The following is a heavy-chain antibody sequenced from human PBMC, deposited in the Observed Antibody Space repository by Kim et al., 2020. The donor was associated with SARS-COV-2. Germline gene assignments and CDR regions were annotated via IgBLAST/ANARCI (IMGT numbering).Heavy chain of an antibody. CDR3: ARGGCRYSSSWYRPSPDYYYGMDV. V-gene: IGHV4-34*01. CDR2: INHSGST. Sequence: SETLSLTCAVYGGSFSGYYWSWIRQPPGKGLEWIGEINHSGSTNYNPSLKSRVTISVDTSKNQFSLKLSSVTAADTAVYYCARGGCRYSSSWYRPSPDYYYGMDVWGQGTTVTVSS. J-gene: IGHJ6*02. CDR1: GGSFSGYY. D-gene: IGHD6-13*01.